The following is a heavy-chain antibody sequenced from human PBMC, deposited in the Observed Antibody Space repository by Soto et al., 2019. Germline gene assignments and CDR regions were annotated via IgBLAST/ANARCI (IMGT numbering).Heavy chain of an antibody. J-gene: IGHJ5*02. CDR3: ARDQEQWLARGWFDP. V-gene: IGHV1-69*01. Sequence: QVQLVQSGAEVKKPGSAVKVSCKAAGGTFSSYAISWVRQAPGQGREWMGGIIAIFGTANYAQKFQGRVTITADESTSTAYMELSSLRSEDTAVYYCARDQEQWLARGWFDPWGQGTLVTVSS. CDR2: IIAIFGTA. D-gene: IGHD6-19*01. CDR1: GGTFSSYA.